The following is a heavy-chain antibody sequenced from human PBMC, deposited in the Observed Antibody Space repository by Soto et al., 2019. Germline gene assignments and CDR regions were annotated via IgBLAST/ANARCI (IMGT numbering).Heavy chain of an antibody. CDR1: GGSISSYY. J-gene: IGHJ3*02. D-gene: IGHD5-18*01. Sequence: TSETLSLTCTVWGGSISSYYWSWIRQPPGKGLEWIGYIYYSGSTNYNPSLKSRVTISVDTSKNQFSLKLSSVTAADTAVYYCARAGGHSYGSRDAFDIWGQGTMVTVSS. V-gene: IGHV4-59*01. CDR3: ARAGGHSYGSRDAFDI. CDR2: IYYSGST.